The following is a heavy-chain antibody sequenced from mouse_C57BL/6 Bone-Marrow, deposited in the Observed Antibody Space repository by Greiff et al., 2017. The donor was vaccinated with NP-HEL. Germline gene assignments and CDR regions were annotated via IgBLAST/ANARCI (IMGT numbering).Heavy chain of an antibody. CDR3: ARHYGSSYDNWYFDV. D-gene: IGHD1-1*01. Sequence: VQRVESGAELVKPGASVKMSCKASGYTFTTYPIEWMKQNHGKSLEWIGNFHPYNDDTKYNEKFKGKATLTVEKSSSTVYLELSRLTSDDSAVYYCARHYGSSYDNWYFDVWGTGTTVTGSS. V-gene: IGHV1-47*01. CDR2: FHPYNDDT. J-gene: IGHJ1*03. CDR1: GYTFTTYP.